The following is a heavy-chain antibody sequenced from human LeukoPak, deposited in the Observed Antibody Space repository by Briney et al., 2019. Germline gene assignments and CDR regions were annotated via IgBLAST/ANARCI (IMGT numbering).Heavy chain of an antibody. CDR2: INTNNGNT. CDR1: GYIFTNYG. V-gene: IGHV1-18*01. Sequence: GASVKVSCKASGYIFTNYGMSWVRQAPGQGLEWMGWINTNNGNTNYAQNFRDTVTMTTDTSTNTAYMELRSLRSDDTAMYYCARLLLGSQSRGFEYWGQGTLVTVSS. J-gene: IGHJ4*02. D-gene: IGHD3-10*01. CDR3: ARLLLGSQSRGFEY.